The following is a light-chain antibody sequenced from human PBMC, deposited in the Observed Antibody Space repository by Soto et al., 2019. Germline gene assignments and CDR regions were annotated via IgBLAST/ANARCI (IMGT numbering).Light chain of an antibody. CDR1: QSVSSSY. J-gene: IGKJ4*01. V-gene: IGKV3-20*01. CDR2: GAS. CDR3: QQYDNSPPLT. Sequence: EIVLTQSPGTLSLSPGERATLSCRASQSVSSSYLAWYQQKPGQAPRLLIYGASSRATGIPDRFSGSGSGTDFTLTISRLEPEDFALYFCQQYDNSPPLTFGGGTKVEF.